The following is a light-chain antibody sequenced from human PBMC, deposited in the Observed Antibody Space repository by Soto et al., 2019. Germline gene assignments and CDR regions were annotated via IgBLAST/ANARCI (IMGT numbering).Light chain of an antibody. CDR3: QAWDSSTAV. CDR1: KLGDKY. Sequence: YELTQPPSVSVSPGQTASITCSGDKLGDKYACWYQQKPGQSPLLVIYQDSKRPSGIPERFSGSNSGNTATLTISGTQAMDEADYYCQAWDSSTAVFGGGTKVTVL. J-gene: IGLJ2*01. V-gene: IGLV3-1*01. CDR2: QDS.